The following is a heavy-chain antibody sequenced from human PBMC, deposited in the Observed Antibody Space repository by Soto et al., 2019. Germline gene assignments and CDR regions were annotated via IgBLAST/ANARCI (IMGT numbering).Heavy chain of an antibody. CDR2: IYYSGST. J-gene: IGHJ5*02. Sequence: SETLCLTCTVAGGSISGYYWTWIRQPPGKGLEWIGYIYYSGSTDYNPSLKSRVTISADTSKNQFSLRLTSVTAADTAVYYCARGTSYSISWYYNWLDPWGQGTLVTVSS. CDR1: GGSISGYY. V-gene: IGHV4-59*01. D-gene: IGHD2-2*01. CDR3: ARGTSYSISWYYNWLDP.